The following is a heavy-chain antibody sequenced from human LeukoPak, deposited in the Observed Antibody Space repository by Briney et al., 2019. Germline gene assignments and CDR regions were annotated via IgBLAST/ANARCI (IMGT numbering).Heavy chain of an antibody. CDR1: GFTFSSYA. Sequence: GGSLRLSCAASGFTFSSYAMHWVRQAPGKGLEWVAVISYDGSNKYYADSVKGRFTISRDNSKNTLYLQMNSLRAEDTAVYYCARRTLVGEMIDYWGQGTLVTVSS. V-gene: IGHV3-30-3*01. J-gene: IGHJ4*02. CDR3: ARRTLVGEMIDY. D-gene: IGHD1-26*01. CDR2: ISYDGSNK.